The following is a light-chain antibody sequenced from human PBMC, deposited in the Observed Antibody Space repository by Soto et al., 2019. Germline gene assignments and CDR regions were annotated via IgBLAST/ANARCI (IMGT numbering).Light chain of an antibody. V-gene: IGLV1-51*01. J-gene: IGLJ2*01. Sequence: QSVLTQPPSVSAAPGQKVTISCSGSSSNIVNNYVSWYQQVPGTAPKLLIYDNNKRPSGIPDRFSGSKSGTSATLGITGLQAGDEADYYCGTWDSRLSEAVFGGGTKLTVL. CDR1: SSNIVNNY. CDR3: GTWDSRLSEAV. CDR2: DNN.